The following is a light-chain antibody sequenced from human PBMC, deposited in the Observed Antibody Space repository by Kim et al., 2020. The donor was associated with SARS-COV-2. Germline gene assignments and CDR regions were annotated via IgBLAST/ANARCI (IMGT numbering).Light chain of an antibody. CDR2: AAS. CDR3: QKYNGAPWT. J-gene: IGKJ1*01. CDR1: QGINND. Sequence: DIQMTQSPSSLSASVGDRVTITCRASQGINNDLAWYQQKPGKVPKVLIYAASALQSGVPSRFSGSGSGTDFTLTISSLQPEDVRTYYCQKYNGAPWTFGQGTKVDIK. V-gene: IGKV1-27*01.